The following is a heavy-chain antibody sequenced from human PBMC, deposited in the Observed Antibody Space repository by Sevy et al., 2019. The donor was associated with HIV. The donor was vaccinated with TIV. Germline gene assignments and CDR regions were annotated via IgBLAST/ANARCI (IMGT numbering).Heavy chain of an antibody. J-gene: IGHJ4*02. Sequence: GGSLRLSCAASGFTFSTYGMHWVRQAPGKGLEWVAVIWFDGSSTYYADSVKGRFTISRDIAKNTLNVQLNSLKAEDTAVYYCARDLEFYDERDYGPGFMPDYWGQGTLVTVSS. CDR1: GFTFSTYG. V-gene: IGHV3-33*01. D-gene: IGHD4-17*01. CDR3: ARDLEFYDERDYGPGFMPDY. CDR2: IWFDGSST.